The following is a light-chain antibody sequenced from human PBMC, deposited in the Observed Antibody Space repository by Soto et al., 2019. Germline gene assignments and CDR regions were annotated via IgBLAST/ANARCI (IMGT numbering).Light chain of an antibody. CDR2: DVS. J-gene: IGKJ4*01. CDR1: QSVSSN. CDR3: HQRSNWPPT. V-gene: IGKV3-11*01. Sequence: ENVLTQSPATLSLSPGERATLSCRASQSVSSNLAWYQQKPGQAPRLLIYDVSNRATGIPARFSGSGSGTDFTLTISSLQPEDFAVYYCHQRSNWPPTFGGGTKVDIK.